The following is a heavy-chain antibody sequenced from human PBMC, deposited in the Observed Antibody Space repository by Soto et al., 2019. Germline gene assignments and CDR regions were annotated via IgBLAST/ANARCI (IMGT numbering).Heavy chain of an antibody. CDR2: IYYSGST. Sequence: QVQLQESGPGLVKPSQTLSLTCTVSGGSISSGGYYWSWIRQHPGKGLEWIEYIYYSGSTYYNPALKSRVTISVDTSKNQFSLKLSSVTAADTAVYYCARDSDGRAYYYGMDVWGQGTTVTVSS. CDR1: GGSISSGGYY. CDR3: ARDSDGRAYYYGMDV. V-gene: IGHV4-31*03. J-gene: IGHJ6*02.